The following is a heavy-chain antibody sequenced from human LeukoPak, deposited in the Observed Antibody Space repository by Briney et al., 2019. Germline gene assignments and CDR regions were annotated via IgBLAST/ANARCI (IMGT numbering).Heavy chain of an antibody. J-gene: IGHJ3*02. CDR3: ARVLPGTVAVAGTRVFDI. V-gene: IGHV4-39*01. D-gene: IGHD6-19*01. Sequence: SETLSLTCTVPGGSISSSSYYWGWIRQPPGKGLEWIGSIYYSGSTYYNPSLKSRVTISVDTSKNQFSLKLSSVTAADTAVYYCARVLPGTVAVAGTRVFDIWGQGTMVTVSS. CDR2: IYYSGST. CDR1: GGSISSSSYY.